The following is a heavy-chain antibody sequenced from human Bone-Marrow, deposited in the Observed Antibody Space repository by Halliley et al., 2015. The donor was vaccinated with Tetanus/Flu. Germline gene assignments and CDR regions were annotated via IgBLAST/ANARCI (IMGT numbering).Heavy chain of an antibody. J-gene: IGHJ4*02. CDR2: ISYDGSQK. V-gene: IGHV3-30*18. CDR3: AKDRGPVSAHFDH. Sequence: CAASGFTFNNYGMHWVRQAPGKGLEWVAAISYDGSQKYYVDSVKGRFTISRDNSNNALSLQMNSLRSEDTAVFYCAKDRGPVSAHFDHWGQGTLVTVSS. D-gene: IGHD6-19*01. CDR1: GFTFNNYG.